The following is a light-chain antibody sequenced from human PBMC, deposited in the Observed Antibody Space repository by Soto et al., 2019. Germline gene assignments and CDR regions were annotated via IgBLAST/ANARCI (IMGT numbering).Light chain of an antibody. CDR3: QQYGSSTPVT. CDR2: GAS. V-gene: IGKV3-20*01. J-gene: IGKJ4*01. CDR1: QSVSSSY. Sequence: EIVLTQSPGTLSLSPGERATLSCRARQSVSSSYLAWYQQKPGQAPRLLIYGASSRATGIPDRLRGSGSGTDFTFTIRRLEPEDFAVYYCQQYGSSTPVTFGGGTKVEIK.